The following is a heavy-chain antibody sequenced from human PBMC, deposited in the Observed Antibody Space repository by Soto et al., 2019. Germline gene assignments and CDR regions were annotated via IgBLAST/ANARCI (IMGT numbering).Heavy chain of an antibody. CDR3: ARRQLGGVTMVRGEAFDI. D-gene: IGHD3-10*01. Sequence: LSETLSLTCTVSGGSISSYYWSWIRQPPGKGLEWIGYIYYSGSTNYNPSLKSRVTISVDTSKNQFSLKLSSVTAADTAVYYCARRQLGGVTMVRGEAFDIWGQGTMVT. V-gene: IGHV4-59*08. J-gene: IGHJ3*02. CDR2: IYYSGST. CDR1: GGSISSYY.